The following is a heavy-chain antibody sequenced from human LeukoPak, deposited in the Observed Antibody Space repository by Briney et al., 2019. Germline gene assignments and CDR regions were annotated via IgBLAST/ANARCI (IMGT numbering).Heavy chain of an antibody. J-gene: IGHJ4*02. CDR1: GFTFSSYA. D-gene: IGHD3-22*01. Sequence: GGSLRLSCAASGFTFSSYAMSWVRQAPGKGLEWVSAISGSGGSTYYADSVKGRFTISRDNSKNTLYLQMNSLRAEDTAVYYCAKTDYYYDSSGYYDYWGQGTLVTVSS. V-gene: IGHV3-23*01. CDR2: ISGSGGST. CDR3: AKTDYYYDSSGYYDY.